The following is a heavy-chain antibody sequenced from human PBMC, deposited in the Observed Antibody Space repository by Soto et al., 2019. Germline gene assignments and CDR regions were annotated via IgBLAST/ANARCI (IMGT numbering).Heavy chain of an antibody. CDR2: ISNRGSYT. CDR1: GFTFSDYY. V-gene: IGHV3-11*03. CDR3: ARSDDAALAPSHDY. J-gene: IGHJ4*02. D-gene: IGHD6-6*01. Sequence: PGGSLRLSCAASGFTFSDYYMSWVRQAPGKGLEWVSFISNRGSYTNYADSVRDRFTISRDNAKNSLYLHINALRVEDTAVYYCARSDDAALAPSHDYWGPGTLGTVSS.